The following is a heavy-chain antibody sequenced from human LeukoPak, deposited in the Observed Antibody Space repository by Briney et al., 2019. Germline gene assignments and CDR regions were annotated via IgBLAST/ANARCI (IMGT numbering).Heavy chain of an antibody. Sequence: GSLRLSCAASGFTFSSYEMNWVRQAPGKGLEWVSYISSSGTAIYYADSVKGRFTISRDAAKNSLYLQMNSLRAEDTALYYCARDMEPDAFDIWGQGTMVTVS. CDR1: GFTFSSYE. CDR3: ARDMEPDAFDI. V-gene: IGHV3-48*03. CDR2: ISSSGTAI. J-gene: IGHJ3*02. D-gene: IGHD1-1*01.